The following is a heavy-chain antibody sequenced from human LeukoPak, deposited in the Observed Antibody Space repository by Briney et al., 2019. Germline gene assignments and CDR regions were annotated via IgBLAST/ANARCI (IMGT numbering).Heavy chain of an antibody. V-gene: IGHV4-59*01. Sequence: SETLSLTCTVSGGSISSYYWSWIRQPPGKGLVWIGYIYYSGSTNYNPSLTSRVTISVDTSKNQFSLKLSSVTAAVTAVYYCAGYDSSGSSWWGQGTLVTVSS. CDR3: AGYDSSGSSW. D-gene: IGHD3-22*01. J-gene: IGHJ4*02. CDR1: GGSISSYY. CDR2: IYYSGST.